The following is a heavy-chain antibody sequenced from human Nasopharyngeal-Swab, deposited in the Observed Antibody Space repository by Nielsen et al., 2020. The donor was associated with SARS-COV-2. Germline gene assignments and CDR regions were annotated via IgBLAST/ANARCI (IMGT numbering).Heavy chain of an antibody. CDR1: GGSISSSNW. D-gene: IGHD5-12*01. V-gene: IGHV4-4*02. CDR2: IYHSGST. J-gene: IGHJ6*03. Sequence: SETLSLTCAVSGGSISSSNWWSWVRQPPGTGLEWIGEIYHSGSTNYNPSLKSRVTISVDKSKNQFSLKLSSVTAADTAVYYCASVASYKYYYYYYMDVWGKGTTVTVSS. CDR3: ASVASYKYYYYYYMDV.